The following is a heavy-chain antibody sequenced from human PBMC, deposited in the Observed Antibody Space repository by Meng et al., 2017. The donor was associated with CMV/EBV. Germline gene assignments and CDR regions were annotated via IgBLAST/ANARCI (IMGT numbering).Heavy chain of an antibody. Sequence: GESLKISCAASGFTFGSYSMNWVRQAPGKGLEWVSSISSSSSYIYYADSVKGRFTISRDNAKNSLYLQMNSLRAEDTAVYYCARDKGYCSGGSCYWDAFDIWGQGTMVTVSS. CDR3: ARDKGYCSGGSCYWDAFDI. J-gene: IGHJ3*02. V-gene: IGHV3-21*01. CDR2: ISSSSSYI. D-gene: IGHD2-15*01. CDR1: GFTFGSYS.